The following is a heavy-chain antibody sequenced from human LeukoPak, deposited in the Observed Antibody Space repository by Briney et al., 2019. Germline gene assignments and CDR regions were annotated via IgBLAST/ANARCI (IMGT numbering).Heavy chain of an antibody. D-gene: IGHD4-17*01. Sequence: GGSLRLSCAASGFTSSSYAMSWVRQAPGKGLEWVSAISGSGGSTYYADSVKGRFTISRDNSKNTLYLQMNSLRAEDTAVYYCAKVDADYGATRGDFQHWGQGTLVTVSS. V-gene: IGHV3-23*01. J-gene: IGHJ1*01. CDR2: ISGSGGST. CDR3: AKVDADYGATRGDFQH. CDR1: GFTSSSYA.